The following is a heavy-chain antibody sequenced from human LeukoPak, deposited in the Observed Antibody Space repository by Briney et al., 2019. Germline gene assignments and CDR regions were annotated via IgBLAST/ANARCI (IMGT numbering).Heavy chain of an antibody. V-gene: IGHV3-23*01. CDR3: AKDGGLWVSAHWGDS. J-gene: IGHJ4*02. Sequence: QPGGSLRLSCAASGFTFSSYTMSWVRQAPGKGLEWVSTITTSDGNTYYADSVKGRFTVSSDNSKNTLFLQMNSLRAEDTAVYYCAKDGGLWVSAHWGDSWGRGTLVTVSS. CDR1: GFTFSSYT. CDR2: ITTSDGNT. D-gene: IGHD7-27*01.